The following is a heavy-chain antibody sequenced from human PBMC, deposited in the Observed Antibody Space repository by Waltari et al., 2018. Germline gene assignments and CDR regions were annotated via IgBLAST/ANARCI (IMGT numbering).Heavy chain of an antibody. V-gene: IGHV3-48*01. J-gene: IGHJ4*02. CDR1: GFPFSSYS. CDR3: AAKSVGWGDYPLAYFDY. CDR2: ISSSSSTI. Sequence: EVQLVESGGGLVQPGGSLRLSCAASGFPFSSYSMTLVRQAPGKGLEWVSDISSSSSTIYYADSVKGRFTISRDNAKNSLYLQMNSLRAEDTAVYYCAAKSVGWGDYPLAYFDYWGQGTLVTVSS. D-gene: IGHD4-17*01.